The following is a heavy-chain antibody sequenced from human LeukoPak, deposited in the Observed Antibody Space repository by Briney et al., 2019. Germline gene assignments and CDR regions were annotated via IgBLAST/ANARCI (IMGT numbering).Heavy chain of an antibody. J-gene: IGHJ4*02. Sequence: PSQTLSLTCAVSGGSISSGGYSWSWIRQPPGKGLEWIGYIYHSGSTYYNPSLKSRLTISVDKSKNQFSLKLSSMTAADTAVYYCARRVGYYYDRSGYLDYWGQGTLVTVSS. CDR3: ARRVGYYYDRSGYLDY. D-gene: IGHD3-22*01. CDR1: GGSISSGGYS. V-gene: IGHV4-30-2*01. CDR2: IYHSGST.